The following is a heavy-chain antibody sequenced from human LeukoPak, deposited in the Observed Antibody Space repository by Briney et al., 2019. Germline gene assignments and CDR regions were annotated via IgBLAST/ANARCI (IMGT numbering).Heavy chain of an antibody. D-gene: IGHD3-10*01. J-gene: IGHJ6*02. V-gene: IGHV3-21*01. CDR3: ARDGIRTNYYGSGISYYYGMDV. CDR1: GFTFSSYS. Sequence: GGSLRLSCAASGFTFSSYSMNWVRQAPGKGLEWVSSISSSSSYIYYADSVKGRFTISRDNAKNSLYLQMNSLRAEDTAVYYCARDGIRTNYYGSGISYYYGMDVWGQGTTVTVSS. CDR2: ISSSSSYI.